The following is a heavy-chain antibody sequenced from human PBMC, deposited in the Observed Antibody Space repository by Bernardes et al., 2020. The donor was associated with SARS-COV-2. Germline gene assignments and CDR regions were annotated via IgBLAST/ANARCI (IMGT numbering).Heavy chain of an antibody. CDR3: AKDTPNGGNSPETFDI. CDR1: GFTFSSYV. Sequence: GGSLRLSCAASGFTFSSYVMSWVRQAPGKGLEWVSGISDSGGKTYFADSVKGRFTISRDNSKNTLYLQMNSLRAEDTAVYYCAKDTPNGGNSPETFDIWGQGTMVTVSS. J-gene: IGHJ3*02. CDR2: ISDSGGKT. D-gene: IGHD2-21*02. V-gene: IGHV3-23*01.